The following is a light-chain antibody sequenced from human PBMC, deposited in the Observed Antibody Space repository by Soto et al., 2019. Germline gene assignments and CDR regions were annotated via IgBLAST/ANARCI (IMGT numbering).Light chain of an antibody. CDR3: QTWVTGIVV. CDR1: SGHSSYA. CDR2: LNIDGSH. Sequence: QPVLTQSPSASASLEASVKLTCTLSSGHSSYAIAWHQQQPEKGPRYLMNLNIDGSHSKGDGIPDRFSGSSSGAERYLTISSLQSEDEADYYCQTWVTGIVVFGGGTQLTVL. V-gene: IGLV4-69*01. J-gene: IGLJ2*01.